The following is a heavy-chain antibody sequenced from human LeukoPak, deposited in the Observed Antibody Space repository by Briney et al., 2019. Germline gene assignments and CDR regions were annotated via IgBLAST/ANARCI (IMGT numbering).Heavy chain of an antibody. CDR1: GYSISSGYY. J-gene: IGHJ4*02. V-gene: IGHV4-38-2*02. D-gene: IGHD4-11*01. CDR2: IYYSGST. CDR3: ARVARHDYTYYPGGNYFDY. Sequence: SETLSLTCTVSGYSISSGYYWGWIRQPPGKGLEWIGSIYYSGSTYYNPSLKSRVTISVDTSKNQFSLKLSSVTAADTAVYYCARVARHDYTYYPGGNYFDYWGQGTLVTVSS.